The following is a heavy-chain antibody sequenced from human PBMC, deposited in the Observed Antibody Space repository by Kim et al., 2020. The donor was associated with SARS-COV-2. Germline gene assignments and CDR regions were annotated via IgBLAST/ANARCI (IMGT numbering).Heavy chain of an antibody. CDR3: ARVGGSFYPVDS. CDR1: GYSISSGHY. D-gene: IGHD1-26*01. J-gene: IGHJ4*02. Sequence: SETLSLTCIVSGYSISSGHYWGWIRQPPGKGLEWIGSVYHSGGIYYNPSLKSRVTISEDTSKNQFSLKLSSVTAADTAVYYCARVGGSFYPVDSWGQGTLVTVSS. V-gene: IGHV4-38-2*02. CDR2: VYHSGGI.